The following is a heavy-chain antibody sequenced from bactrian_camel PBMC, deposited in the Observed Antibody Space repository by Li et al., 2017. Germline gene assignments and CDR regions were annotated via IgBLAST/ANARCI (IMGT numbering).Heavy chain of an antibody. V-gene: IGHV3S31*01. Sequence: VQLVESGGGLVQPGGSLRVSCAGSGYTFSTYAMSWVRQAPGKGLEWVSTINSGGESTYYADSVKGRFTISRDNAKNTLYLQLNSLKTEDTAMYYCTKDGGQLDSAYWGQGTQVTVS. D-gene: IGHD7*01. J-gene: IGHJ6*01. CDR3: TKDGGQLDSAY. CDR1: GYTFSTYA. CDR2: INSGGEST.